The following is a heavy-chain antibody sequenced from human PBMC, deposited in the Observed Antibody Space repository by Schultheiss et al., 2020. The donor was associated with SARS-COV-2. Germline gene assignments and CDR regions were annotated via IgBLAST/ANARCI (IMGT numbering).Heavy chain of an antibody. V-gene: IGHV3-30*01. CDR2: ISYDGSNK. D-gene: IGHD6-13*01. Sequence: GGSLRLSCAASGFTFSSYAMHWVRQAPGKGLEWVAVISYDGSNKYYADSVKGRFTISRDNSKNTLYLQMNSLRAEDTAVYYCATSTPRYSSSWYLREPFDYWGQGTLVTVSS. CDR1: GFTFSSYA. CDR3: ATSTPRYSSSWYLREPFDY. J-gene: IGHJ4*02.